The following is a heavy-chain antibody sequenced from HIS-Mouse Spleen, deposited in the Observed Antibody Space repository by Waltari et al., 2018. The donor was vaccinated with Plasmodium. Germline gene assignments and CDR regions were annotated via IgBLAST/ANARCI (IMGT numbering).Heavy chain of an antibody. J-gene: IGHJ4*02. CDR2: ISSSSSYK. V-gene: IGHV3-21*01. D-gene: IGHD1-7*01. CDR3: ARDHNWNYDY. CDR1: GISFRSYS. Sequence: VQLVESGGGLVKPGGSLRRSCAASGISFRSYSMNWVRQAPGKGLEWVSSISSSSSYKYYADSGKGRFTISRDNAKNSLYLQMNSLRAEDTAVYYCARDHNWNYDYWGQGTLVTVSS.